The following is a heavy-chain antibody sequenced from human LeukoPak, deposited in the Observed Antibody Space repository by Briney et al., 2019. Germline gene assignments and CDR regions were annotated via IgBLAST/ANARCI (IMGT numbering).Heavy chain of an antibody. D-gene: IGHD3-22*01. CDR3: AKDWAHITMIVVVIGPYFDY. CDR2: INGSGGST. J-gene: IGHJ4*02. CDR1: GFTFSSYA. V-gene: IGHV3-23*01. Sequence: PGGSLRLSCAASGFTFSSYAMSWVRQAPGKGLEWVSAINGSGGSTYYADSVKGRFTISRDNSKNTLYLQMNSLRAEDTAVYYCAKDWAHITMIVVVIGPYFDYWGQGTLVTVSS.